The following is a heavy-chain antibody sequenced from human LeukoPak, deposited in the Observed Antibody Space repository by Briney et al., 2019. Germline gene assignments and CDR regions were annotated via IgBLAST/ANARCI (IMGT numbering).Heavy chain of an antibody. J-gene: IGHJ5*02. CDR3: ARGASGYDAPGDWFDP. D-gene: IGHD5-12*01. V-gene: IGHV4-39*01. Sequence: SETLSLTCTVSGGSIRSSSYYWGWIRQPPGKGLEWIGSLHYSGSTYYNPSLKSRVTISVDTSKNQFSLKLSSVTAADTAVYYCARGASGYDAPGDWFDPWAQGTLVTVSS. CDR2: LHYSGST. CDR1: GGSIRSSSYY.